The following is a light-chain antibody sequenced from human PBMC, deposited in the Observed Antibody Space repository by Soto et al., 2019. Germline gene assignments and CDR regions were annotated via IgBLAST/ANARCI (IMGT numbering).Light chain of an antibody. CDR1: QSISTY. J-gene: IGKJ2*02. CDR2: AAS. Sequence: DIQMTQSPSSLSASVGDRVTITCRASQSISTYLNWYQQKPGKAPKFLIYAASSLQSGVPSRFSGSVSGTDFTLTISSMQPEDFATYYCQQSYSIPRTCGQGTQLEMK. V-gene: IGKV1-39*01. CDR3: QQSYSIPRT.